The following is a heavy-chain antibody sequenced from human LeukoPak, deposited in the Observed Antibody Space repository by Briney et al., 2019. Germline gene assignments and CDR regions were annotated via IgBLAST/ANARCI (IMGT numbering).Heavy chain of an antibody. CDR1: GFTFSSYA. Sequence: GGSLRLSCAASGFTFSSYAMSWVRQAPGKGLEWGSAISGSGGSTYYADSGKGRFTISRDNSKNPLYMQMNSLRAEDTAVYYCAKGHHYYDSSGYYFPFDYWGQGTLVTVSS. CDR2: ISGSGGST. J-gene: IGHJ4*02. CDR3: AKGHHYYDSSGYYFPFDY. D-gene: IGHD3-22*01. V-gene: IGHV3-23*01.